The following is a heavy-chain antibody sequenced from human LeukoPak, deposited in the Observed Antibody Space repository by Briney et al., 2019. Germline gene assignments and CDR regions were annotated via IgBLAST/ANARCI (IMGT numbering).Heavy chain of an antibody. D-gene: IGHD1-26*01. Sequence: GGTLRLSCAASGFTFNNYGMGWVRQAPGKGLEWVSAISGSGGGTYYADSVKGRFTISRDNSKNTLYLQMNSLRAEDTAVYYCAKDTRIVGATYCDYWGQGTLVTVSS. CDR1: GFTFNNYG. J-gene: IGHJ4*02. V-gene: IGHV3-23*01. CDR2: ISGSGGGT. CDR3: AKDTRIVGATYCDY.